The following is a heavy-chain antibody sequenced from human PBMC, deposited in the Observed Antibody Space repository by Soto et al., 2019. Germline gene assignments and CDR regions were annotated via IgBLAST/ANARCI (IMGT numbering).Heavy chain of an antibody. D-gene: IGHD2-15*01. V-gene: IGHV1-69*13. Sequence: GASVKVSCKASGGTFSSYAISWVRQAPGQGLEWMGGIIPIFGTANYAQKFQGRVTITADESTSTAYMELRSLRPEDTAVDHCSAYVFYCSGGSCYIDWFDPWGQGTLVTV. CDR1: GGTFSSYA. J-gene: IGHJ5*02. CDR3: SAYVFYCSGGSCYIDWFDP. CDR2: IIPIFGTA.